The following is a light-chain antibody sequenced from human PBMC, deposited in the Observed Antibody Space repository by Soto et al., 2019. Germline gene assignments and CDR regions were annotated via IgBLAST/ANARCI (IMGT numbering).Light chain of an antibody. CDR3: QQLNSFT. Sequence: DIQMTQSPSSLSASAGDRVTITCRASQGISNYLAWYQQRPGKVPKLLIYTASTLQSGVPSRFSGSGSGTDFTLTISRLEPEDFATYYCQQLNSFTFGQGTRLEIK. J-gene: IGKJ5*01. CDR1: QGISNY. CDR2: TAS. V-gene: IGKV1-27*01.